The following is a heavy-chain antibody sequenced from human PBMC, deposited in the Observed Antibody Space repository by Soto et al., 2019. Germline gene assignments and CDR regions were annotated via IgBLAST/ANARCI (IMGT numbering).Heavy chain of an antibody. CDR3: ARPGDEQWLDY. J-gene: IGHJ4*02. D-gene: IGHD6-19*01. CDR1: GFTFSSYS. V-gene: IGHV3-21*01. CDR2: ISSSSSYI. Sequence: EVQLVESGGGLVKPGGSLRLSCAASGFTFSSYSMNWVRQAPGKGLEWVSSISSSSSYIYYADSVKGRFTISRDNAKNSLYLQMNRRRAEDTAVYYCARPGDEQWLDYWGQGTLVTVSS.